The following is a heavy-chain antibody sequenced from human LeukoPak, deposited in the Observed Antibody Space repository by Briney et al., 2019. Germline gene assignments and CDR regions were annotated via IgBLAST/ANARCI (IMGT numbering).Heavy chain of an antibody. J-gene: IGHJ6*02. CDR3: ARALGFLEWLGDYYYGMDV. Sequence: GGSLRLSCAASGFTFSSYSMSWVRQAPGKGLEWVSSISSSSSYIYYADSVKGRFTISRDNAKNSLYLQMNSLRAEDTAVYYCARALGFLEWLGDYYYGMDVWGQGTTVTVSS. D-gene: IGHD3-3*01. V-gene: IGHV3-21*01. CDR1: GFTFSSYS. CDR2: ISSSSSYI.